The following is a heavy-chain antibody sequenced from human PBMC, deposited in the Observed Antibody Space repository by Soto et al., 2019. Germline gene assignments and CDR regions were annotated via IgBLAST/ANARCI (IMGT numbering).Heavy chain of an antibody. V-gene: IGHV3-30*18. J-gene: IGHJ4*02. CDR1: GFTFSRYC. CDR3: AKVPLLPVVGPPV. Sequence: QVQLVESGGGVVQPGRSLRLSCAASGFTFSRYCMHWVRQAPGKGLEWVAVISYDGSNKYYADSVKGRFNISRKNSQNTLYMQMNSRIAEDTAVYYCAKVPLLPVVGPPVWGQGTLVTVSS. D-gene: IGHD6-19*01. CDR2: ISYDGSNK.